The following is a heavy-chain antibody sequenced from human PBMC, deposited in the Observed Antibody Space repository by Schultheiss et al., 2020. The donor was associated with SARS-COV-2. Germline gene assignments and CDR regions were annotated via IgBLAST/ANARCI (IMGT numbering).Heavy chain of an antibody. V-gene: IGHV4-34*01. Sequence: SETLSLTCAVYGGSFSGYYWSWIRQPPGKGLEWIGEINHSGTTNYNPSLKSRVTISVDTSKNQFSLKLTSVTAADTAVYYCARDIYYYDSSGWAGQVYYYYGMDVWGQGTTVTVSS. CDR1: GGSFSGYY. D-gene: IGHD3-22*01. J-gene: IGHJ6*02. CDR2: INHSGTT. CDR3: ARDIYYYDSSGWAGQVYYYYGMDV.